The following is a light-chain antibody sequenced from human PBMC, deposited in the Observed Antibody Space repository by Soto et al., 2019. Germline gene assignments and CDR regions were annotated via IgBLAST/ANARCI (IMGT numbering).Light chain of an antibody. CDR3: QQHDDWPLT. V-gene: IGKV3-15*01. J-gene: IGKJ5*01. Sequence: EIVMTQSPATLSVSPGERAILSCRARRSISSRHLAWYQQKPGQAPRLLIYGASTRATGIPARFSGSGSGTEFTLTISSLQSEDFALYYCQQHDDWPLTFGQGTRLEIK. CDR1: RSISSRH. CDR2: GAS.